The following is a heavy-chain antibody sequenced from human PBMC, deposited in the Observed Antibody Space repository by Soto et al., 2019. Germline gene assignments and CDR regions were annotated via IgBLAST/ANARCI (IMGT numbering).Heavy chain of an antibody. CDR3: ARVGGITWFDP. D-gene: IGHD3-16*01. V-gene: IGHV4-31*03. CDR1: GGSISSGGYY. CDR2: IYYSGRT. Sequence: QVQLQESGPGLVKPSQTLSLTCTVSGGSISSGGYYWSWIRQHPGKGLGWIGYIYYSGRTYYNPTLKSGVTISVDTSKNQFSLKLSSVTAADTAVYYCARVGGITWFDPWGQGTLVTVSS. J-gene: IGHJ5*02.